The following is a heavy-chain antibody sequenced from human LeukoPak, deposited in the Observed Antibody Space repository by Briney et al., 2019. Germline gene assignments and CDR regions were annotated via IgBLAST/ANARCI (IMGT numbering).Heavy chain of an antibody. Sequence: GGSLRLSCAASGFTFSSYIMNWVRQAPGKGLEGVSSISSSSSYIYYADSVKARFTITRDNANNSLYLQMNSLRAEETAVYYCARDPGGNWFDPWGQGTLVTVSS. J-gene: IGHJ5*02. V-gene: IGHV3-21*01. CDR2: ISSSSSYI. CDR3: ARDPGGNWFDP. CDR1: GFTFSSYI. D-gene: IGHD3-16*01.